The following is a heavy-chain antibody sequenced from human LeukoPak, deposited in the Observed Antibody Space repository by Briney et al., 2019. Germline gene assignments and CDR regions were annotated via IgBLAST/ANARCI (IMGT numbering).Heavy chain of an antibody. V-gene: IGHV3-73*01. D-gene: IGHD2-15*01. CDR1: GFTFSGSA. J-gene: IGHJ6*02. CDR2: IRSKANSYAT. Sequence: PGGSLRLSCAASGFTFSGSAMHWVRQAFGEGLEWVGRIRSKANSYATAYAASVKGRFTISRDDSKNTAYLQMNSLKTEDTAVYYCTTSGYCSGGSCYFHYYYGMDVWGQGTTVTVSS. CDR3: TTSGYCSGGSCYFHYYYGMDV.